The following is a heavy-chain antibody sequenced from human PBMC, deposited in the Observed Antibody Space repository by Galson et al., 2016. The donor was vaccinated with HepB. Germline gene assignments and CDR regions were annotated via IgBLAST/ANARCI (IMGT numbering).Heavy chain of an antibody. V-gene: IGHV3-74*01. Sequence: SLRLSCAASGFRFRDYALHWVRQAPGKGLVWVSQINSDGSNINYADSVKGRFTISRDNADNTLYLQMNSLRGDDTAVYYCSTLRDFWSGWGQGTLVTVSP. CDR2: INSDGSNI. D-gene: IGHD3-3*01. J-gene: IGHJ4*02. CDR3: STLRDFWSG. CDR1: GFRFRDYA.